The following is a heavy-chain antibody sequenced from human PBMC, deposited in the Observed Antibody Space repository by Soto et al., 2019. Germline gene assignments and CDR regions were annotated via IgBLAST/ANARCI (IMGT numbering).Heavy chain of an antibody. CDR3: ARDPTVTSRINMLRGEFPSQFDP. CDR2: INAGNGNT. Sequence: ASVNVSCKASGYTFTSYAMHWVRQAPGQRLEWMGWINAGNGNTKYSQKFQGRVTITRDTSASTAYMELSSLRSEDTAVYYCARDPTVTSRINMLRGEFPSQFDPWG. J-gene: IGHJ5*02. CDR1: GYTFTSYA. V-gene: IGHV1-3*01. D-gene: IGHD3-10*01.